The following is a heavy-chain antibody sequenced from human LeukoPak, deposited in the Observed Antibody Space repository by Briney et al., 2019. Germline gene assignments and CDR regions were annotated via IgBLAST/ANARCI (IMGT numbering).Heavy chain of an antibody. CDR3: ARTTSLTASGYDY. CDR1: GYTFTSYH. J-gene: IGHJ4*02. V-gene: IGHV1-8*03. D-gene: IGHD4-17*01. Sequence: GASVKVSCKASGYTFTSYHINWVRQATGQGLEWMGWTNPNSGDRGYAQKFQGRVTITRDTSISTAYMELSSLRSEDTAVYFCARTTSLTASGYDYWGQGTLVTVSS. CDR2: TNPNSGDR.